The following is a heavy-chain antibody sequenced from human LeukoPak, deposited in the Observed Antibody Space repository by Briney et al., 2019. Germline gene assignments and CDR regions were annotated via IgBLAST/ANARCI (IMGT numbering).Heavy chain of an antibody. V-gene: IGHV3-7*01. Sequence: RGVSLRLSCATSGFIFNDYWMSWVRQAPGKGLEWVANIKRDGSDKYYVDSVKGRFTISRDNARNSVYLQMNSLRVEDTAVYYCARDSSPWMIDEWGQGTLLTVSS. J-gene: IGHJ4*02. CDR3: ARDSSPWMIDE. D-gene: IGHD3-22*01. CDR1: GFIFNDYW. CDR2: IKRDGSDK.